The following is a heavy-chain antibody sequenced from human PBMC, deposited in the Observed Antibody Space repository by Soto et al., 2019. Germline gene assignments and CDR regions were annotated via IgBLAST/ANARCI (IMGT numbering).Heavy chain of an antibody. Sequence: GGSLRLSCAASGFTVSSNYMSWVRQAPGKGLEWVSVIYSGGSTYYADSVKGRFTISRHNSKNTLYLQMNSLRAEDTAVYYCAKPGGPPYRGIAAAGTFPTYYYFDYWGQGP. D-gene: IGHD6-13*01. J-gene: IGHJ4*02. V-gene: IGHV3-53*04. CDR2: IYSGGST. CDR3: AKPGGPPYRGIAAAGTFPTYYYFDY. CDR1: GFTVSSNY.